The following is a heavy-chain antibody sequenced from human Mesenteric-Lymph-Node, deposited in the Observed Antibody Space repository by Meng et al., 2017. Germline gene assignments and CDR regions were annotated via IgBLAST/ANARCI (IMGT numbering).Heavy chain of an antibody. J-gene: IGHJ4*02. Sequence: SETLSLTCTVSGGSISDTSYYWGWIRQPPGKGLEWIGSIFYNGNIFYNPSLKGRVTISGDTSKNQLSLKLSSVTAADTAVYYCATNGLSGWNYFDYWGQGMLVTVSS. CDR3: ATNGLSGWNYFDY. D-gene: IGHD6-19*01. CDR2: IFYNGNI. CDR1: GGSISDTSYY. V-gene: IGHV4-39*07.